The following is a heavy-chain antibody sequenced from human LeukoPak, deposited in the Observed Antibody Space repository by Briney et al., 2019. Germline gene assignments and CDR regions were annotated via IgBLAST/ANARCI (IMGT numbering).Heavy chain of an antibody. CDR3: TRDREEQPTYDY. D-gene: IGHD6-13*01. V-gene: IGHV3-74*01. J-gene: IGHJ4*02. CDR2: INSDGSSI. CDR1: GFTFSTHW. Sequence: PGGSLRLSCAASGFTFSTHWMHRVRQAPGKGLVWVSRINSDGSSISYADSVKGRFTISRDNAKDTLHLQMNSLRAEDTAVYYCTRDREEQPTYDYWGQGTLVTVSS.